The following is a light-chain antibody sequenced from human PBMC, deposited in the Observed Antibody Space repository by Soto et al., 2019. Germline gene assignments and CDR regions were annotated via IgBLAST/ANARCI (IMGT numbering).Light chain of an antibody. V-gene: IGKV1-39*01. CDR3: QQSYSTPRT. CDR1: QSISSY. Sequence: DIQMTQSPSSLAASVGDRVTITCRASQSISSYLNWYHQKPGKAPKLLINGASSLQSGVPSRFSGSGSGIDFTLTISSLQPDDFATYYCQQSYSTPRTFGQGTKVEIK. CDR2: GAS. J-gene: IGKJ1*01.